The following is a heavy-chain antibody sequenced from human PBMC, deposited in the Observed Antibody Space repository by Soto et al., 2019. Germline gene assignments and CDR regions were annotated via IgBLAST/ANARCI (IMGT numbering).Heavy chain of an antibody. V-gene: IGHV3-30-3*01. CDR3: ARDGHNGWTHRIYYYYYGMDV. CDR1: GFTFSSYA. Sequence: PGGSLRLSCAASGFTFSSYAMHWVRQAPGKGLEWVAVISYDGSNKYYADSVKGRFTISRDNSKNTLYLQMNSLRAEDTAVYYCARDGHNGWTHRIYYYYYGMDVWGQGTTVTVSS. CDR2: ISYDGSNK. J-gene: IGHJ6*02. D-gene: IGHD6-19*01.